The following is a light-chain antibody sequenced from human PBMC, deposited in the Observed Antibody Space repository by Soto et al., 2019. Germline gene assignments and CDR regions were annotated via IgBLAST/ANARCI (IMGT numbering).Light chain of an antibody. V-gene: IGLV2-23*01. CDR3: CSYAGSSIFYV. Sequence: QSMLTQPASVSGSPGQSITISCTGTSSDVGSYNLVSWYQQHPGKAPKLMIYEGSKRPSGVSNRFSGSKSGNTASLTISGLQAEDEADYYCCSYAGSSIFYVFGTGTKVTVL. J-gene: IGLJ1*01. CDR2: EGS. CDR1: SSDVGSYNL.